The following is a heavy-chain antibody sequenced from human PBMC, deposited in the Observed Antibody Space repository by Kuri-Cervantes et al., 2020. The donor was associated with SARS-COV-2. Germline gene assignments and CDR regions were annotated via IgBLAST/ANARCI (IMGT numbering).Heavy chain of an antibody. J-gene: IGHJ6*02. Sequence: ASAKVSCKASGYTFTSYDINWVRQATGQALEWMGWMNPNSGNTGYAQKFQGRVTMTRNTSISTAYMKLSSLSSEDTAVYYCARDQGIQYSDYGMDVWGQGTTVTVSS. CDR2: MNPNSGNT. CDR3: ARDQGIQYSDYGMDV. CDR1: GYTFTSYD. V-gene: IGHV1-8*01. D-gene: IGHD4-11*01.